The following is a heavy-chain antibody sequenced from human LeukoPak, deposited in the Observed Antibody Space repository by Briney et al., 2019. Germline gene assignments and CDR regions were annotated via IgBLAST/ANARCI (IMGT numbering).Heavy chain of an antibody. CDR1: GGSISSYY. CDR2: IHHSGST. D-gene: IGHD6-13*01. CDR3: ASGGSWSRHDF. J-gene: IGHJ4*02. V-gene: IGHV4-59*01. Sequence: SETLSLTCTVSGGSISSYYWSWIRQPPGKGPEWIGNIHHSGSTYHNLSLKSRVTMSVDTSKNQFSLRLSSVTAADTAVYFCASGGSWSRHDFWGQGTLVTVSS.